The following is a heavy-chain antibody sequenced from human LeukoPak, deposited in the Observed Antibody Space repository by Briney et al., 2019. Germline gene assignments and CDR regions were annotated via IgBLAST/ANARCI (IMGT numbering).Heavy chain of an antibody. V-gene: IGHV3-21*04. CDR2: ISSSSSYI. J-gene: IGHJ4*02. CDR3: AKDLNKILRYFDWLSPLDY. CDR1: GFTFSSYS. D-gene: IGHD3-9*01. Sequence: GGSLRLSCAASGFTFSSYSMNWVRQAPGKGLEWVSSISSSSSYIYYADSVKGRFTISRDNSRNTLYLQMNSLRAEDTAVYSCAKDLNKILRYFDWLSPLDYWGQGTLVTVSS.